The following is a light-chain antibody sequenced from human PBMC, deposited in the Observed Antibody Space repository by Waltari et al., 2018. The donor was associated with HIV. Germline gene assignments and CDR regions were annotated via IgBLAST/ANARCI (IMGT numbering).Light chain of an antibody. Sequence: QSVLPQPPSASWTPGQTLTTPCSGSSSNLGGNYVYWYQQLPGTAPKLLIYRNNRRPSGVPDRFSGSKSGTSASLASSGLRSEDEADYYCAAWDDSLSGLVFGGGTKLTVL. CDR2: RNN. CDR1: SSNLGGNY. CDR3: AAWDDSLSGLV. V-gene: IGLV1-47*01. J-gene: IGLJ3*02.